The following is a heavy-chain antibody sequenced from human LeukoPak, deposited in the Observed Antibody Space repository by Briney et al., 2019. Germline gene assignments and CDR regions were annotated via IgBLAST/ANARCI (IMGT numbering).Heavy chain of an antibody. V-gene: IGHV4-59*08. D-gene: IGHD2-15*01. CDR1: GGSISSYY. Sequence: PSETLSLTCTVSGGSISSYYWSWIRQPPGKGLEGIGYIYYSGSTNYNPSLKSRVTISVDTSKNQFSLKLSSVTAADTAVYYCARLSNCSGGSCLRAYFDYWGQGTLVTVSS. CDR2: IYYSGST. J-gene: IGHJ4*02. CDR3: ARLSNCSGGSCLRAYFDY.